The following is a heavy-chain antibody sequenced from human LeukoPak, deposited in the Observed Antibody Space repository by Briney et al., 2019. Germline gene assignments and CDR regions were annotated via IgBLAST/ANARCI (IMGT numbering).Heavy chain of an antibody. D-gene: IGHD1-14*01. CDR2: IYYSGST. V-gene: IGHV4-59*01. CDR3: ARDGSRRGNWFDP. CDR1: GGSISSYY. Sequence: SETLSLTCTVSGGSISSYYWSWIRQPPGKGLEWIGYIYYSGSTNYSPSLKSRVTISVDTSKNQFSLKLSSVTAADTAVYYCARDGSRRGNWFDPWGQGTLVTVSS. J-gene: IGHJ5*02.